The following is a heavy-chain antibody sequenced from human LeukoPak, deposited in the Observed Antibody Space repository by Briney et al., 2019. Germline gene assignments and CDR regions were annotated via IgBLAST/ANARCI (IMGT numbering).Heavy chain of an antibody. V-gene: IGHV3-15*01. Sequence: GGSLRLSCAASGFTFNSVWMNWVRQAPGKGLEWVGRIKSKTDGGAADFAAPVRGRFAISGDDSKNTLYLDMSSLKTEDTAVYYCATATYCGGDCSIGGYWGQGTLVTVSS. CDR3: ATATYCGGDCSIGGY. CDR1: GFTFNSVW. J-gene: IGHJ4*02. CDR2: IKSKTDGGAA. D-gene: IGHD2-21*02.